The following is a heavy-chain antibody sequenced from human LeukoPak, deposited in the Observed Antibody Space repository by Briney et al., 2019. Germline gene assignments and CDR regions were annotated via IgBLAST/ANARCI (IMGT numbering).Heavy chain of an antibody. CDR1: GGSISSYY. V-gene: IGHV4-59*01. D-gene: IGHD5-24*01. Sequence: PSETLSLTCTVSGGSISSYYWSWIRQPPGKGLEWIGYIYYSGSTNYNPSLKSRVTISVDTSKNQFSLKLSSVTAADTAVYYCAREWGQGEMATTYFDYWGQGTLVTVSS. CDR3: AREWGQGEMATTYFDY. J-gene: IGHJ4*02. CDR2: IYYSGST.